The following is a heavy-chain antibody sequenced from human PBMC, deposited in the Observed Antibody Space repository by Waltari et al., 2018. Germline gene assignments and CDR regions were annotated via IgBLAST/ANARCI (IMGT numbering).Heavy chain of an antibody. CDR3: ARLSGYDPYNDYYYYYGMDV. CDR1: GYSFTSYW. CDR2: IYPGDSDT. J-gene: IGHJ6*02. D-gene: IGHD5-12*01. V-gene: IGHV5-51*03. Sequence: EVQLVQSGAEVKKPGESLKISCKGSGYSFTSYWIGWVRQMHGQGLEWVGIIYPGDSDTGYSPSFQGQVTISADKSISTAYLQWSSLKASDTAMYYCARLSGYDPYNDYYYYYGMDVWGQGTTVTVSS.